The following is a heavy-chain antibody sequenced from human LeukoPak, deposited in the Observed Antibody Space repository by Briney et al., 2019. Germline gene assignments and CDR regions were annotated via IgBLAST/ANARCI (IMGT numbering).Heavy chain of an antibody. CDR2: ISSSGSTI. Sequence: PGGSLRLSCAASGFTFSSYEMNWVRQAPGKGLEWVSYISSSGSTIYYADSVKGRFTISRDNAKNSLYLQMNSLRAEDTAVYYCARLALDSSGYRLDYWGQGTLVTVSS. D-gene: IGHD3-22*01. V-gene: IGHV3-48*03. J-gene: IGHJ4*02. CDR3: ARLALDSSGYRLDY. CDR1: GFTFSSYE.